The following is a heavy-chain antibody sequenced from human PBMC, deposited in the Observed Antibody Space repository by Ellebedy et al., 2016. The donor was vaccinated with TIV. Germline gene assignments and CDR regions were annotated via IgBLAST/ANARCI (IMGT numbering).Heavy chain of an antibody. D-gene: IGHD3-16*01. CDR2: ISSSSTTI. J-gene: IGHJ4*02. CDR3: ARDQGRSSTLGAPDY. CDR1: GFTFSNYN. V-gene: IGHV3-48*02. Sequence: GESLKISCAASGFTFSNYNMNWVRQAPGKGLEWVSYISSSSTTIYYAGSVKGRFTISRDNAKNSLYLQMNSLRDEDTAVYYCARDQGRSSTLGAPDYWGQGTLVTVSS.